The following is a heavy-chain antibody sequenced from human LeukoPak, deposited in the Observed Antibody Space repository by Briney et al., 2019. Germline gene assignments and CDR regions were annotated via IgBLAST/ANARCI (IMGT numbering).Heavy chain of an antibody. Sequence: SETLSLTCTVSGGSISSYYWSWIRQPAGKGLEWIGRIYTSGSTNYNPSLKSRVTMSVDTSKNQFSLKLSSVTAADTAVYYCAREAYCSSTSCYGLDWFDPWGQGTLVTVSS. CDR3: AREAYCSSTSCYGLDWFDP. D-gene: IGHD2-2*01. CDR1: GGSISSYY. V-gene: IGHV4-4*07. CDR2: IYTSGST. J-gene: IGHJ5*02.